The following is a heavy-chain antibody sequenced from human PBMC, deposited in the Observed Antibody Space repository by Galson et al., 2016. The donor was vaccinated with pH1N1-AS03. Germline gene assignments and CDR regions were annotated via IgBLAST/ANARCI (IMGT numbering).Heavy chain of an antibody. Sequence: SLRLSCAGSGFMFSAYSMNWVRQAPGKGLEWLSCISSSSSSIYYAASVKGRFTISRDNANNSLFLLMNSLRAEDTAVYFCAREDFWDGFDIWGHGTTVSVSS. CDR2: ISSSSSSI. CDR1: GFMFSAYS. J-gene: IGHJ3*02. D-gene: IGHD3-3*01. V-gene: IGHV3-48*01. CDR3: AREDFWDGFDI.